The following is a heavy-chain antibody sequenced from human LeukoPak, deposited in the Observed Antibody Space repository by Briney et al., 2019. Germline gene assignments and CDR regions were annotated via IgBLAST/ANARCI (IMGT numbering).Heavy chain of an antibody. Sequence: ASVKASCKASGYTFTGYYIHWVRQTPGQGLEWLGWINTDTGGTNYAHNFLGRVTMTRDKANCTRHLITLVRGVTQRKEQWFDPWGQGTLITVSS. J-gene: IGHJ5*02. D-gene: IGHD3-10*01. CDR3: DP. V-gene: IGHV1-2*02. CDR2: INTDTGGT. CDR1: GYTFTGYY.